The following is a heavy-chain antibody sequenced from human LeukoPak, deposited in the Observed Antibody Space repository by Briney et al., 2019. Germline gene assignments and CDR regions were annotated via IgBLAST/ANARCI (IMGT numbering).Heavy chain of an antibody. V-gene: IGHV4-39*01. D-gene: IGHD1-26*01. Sequence: SETLSLTCTVSGGSISSSSYYWGWIRQPPGKGLEWIGSIYYSGSTYYNPSLKSRVTISVDTSKNQFSLKLSSVTAADTAVYYCARGSGSYIGEYYFDYWGQGTLVTVSS. J-gene: IGHJ4*02. CDR2: IYYSGST. CDR3: ARGSGSYIGEYYFDY. CDR1: GGSISSSSYY.